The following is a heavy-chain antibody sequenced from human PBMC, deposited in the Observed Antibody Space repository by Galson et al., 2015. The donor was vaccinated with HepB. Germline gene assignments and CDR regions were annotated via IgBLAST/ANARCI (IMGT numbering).Heavy chain of an antibody. CDR1: GFTFSSYA. D-gene: IGHD3-3*01. J-gene: IGHJ6*02. CDR2: ISGSGGST. Sequence: SLRLSCAASGFTFSSYAMSWVRQAPGKGLEWVSAISGSGGSTYYADSVKGRFTISRDNSKNTLYLQMNSLRAEDTAVYYCAKGPRFLEWLSRTPLGVARMDVWGQGTTVTVSS. CDR3: AKGPRFLEWLSRTPLGVARMDV. V-gene: IGHV3-23*01.